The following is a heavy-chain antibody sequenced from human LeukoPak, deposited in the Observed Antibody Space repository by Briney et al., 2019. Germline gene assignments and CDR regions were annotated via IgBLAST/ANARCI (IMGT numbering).Heavy chain of an antibody. J-gene: IGHJ2*01. V-gene: IGHV4-4*07. CDR2: IYTSGST. D-gene: IGHD4-17*01. CDR1: GGSISSYY. CDR3: ASYGDYVGYFDL. Sequence: SETLSLTCTVSGGSISSYYWSWIRQPAGKGLEWIGRIYTSGSTNYNPSLKSRVTMSVDTSKNQFSLQLSSVTAADTALYYCASYGDYVGYFDLWGRGTLVTVSS.